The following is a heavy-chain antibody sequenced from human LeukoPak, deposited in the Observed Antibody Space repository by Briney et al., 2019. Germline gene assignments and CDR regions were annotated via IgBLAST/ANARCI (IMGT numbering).Heavy chain of an antibody. Sequence: PGGSLSLSCAASGFTFSSYWMSWVRQAPGKGLEWVANIKPDGSEKYYVDSVKGRFTISRDNAKNSLYLQMSSLRVEDTALYFCARHHPLWCYWGQGTLVTVSS. V-gene: IGHV3-7*04. CDR3: ARHHPLWCY. CDR1: GFTFSSYW. CDR2: IKPDGSEK. J-gene: IGHJ4*02. D-gene: IGHD2-8*02.